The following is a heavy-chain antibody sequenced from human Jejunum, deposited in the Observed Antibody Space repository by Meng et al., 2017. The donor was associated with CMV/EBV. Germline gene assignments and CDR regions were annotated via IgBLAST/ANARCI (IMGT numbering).Heavy chain of an antibody. CDR1: GFTFSEYS. V-gene: IGHV3-23*01. CDR3: VREDIVVFDK. CDR2: ISGSGRST. Sequence: SCTAPGFTFSEYSMTGVRQDPGRGLEWVTDISGSGRSTNYADPVKGRFTISRDNSMNTLYLQMDNLRADDTAVYYCVREDIVVFDKWGQGTLVTVSS. D-gene: IGHD2-15*01. J-gene: IGHJ5*02.